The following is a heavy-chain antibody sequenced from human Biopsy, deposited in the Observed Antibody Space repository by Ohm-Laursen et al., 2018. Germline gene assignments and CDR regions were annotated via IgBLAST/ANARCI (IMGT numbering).Heavy chain of an antibody. J-gene: IGHJ3*01. CDR3: ARDIMNPIGGLVARSDVFDV. V-gene: IGHV4-59*01. D-gene: IGHD3-16*02. CDR2: IYYSGST. Sequence: SDTLSLTCTVSGGSISSDYWSWIRQTPGKGLEWIGYIYYSGSTNYNPSLKSRVTISVDTSKNQFSLRLNSVTAADTAVYYCARDIMNPIGGLVARSDVFDVWGQGTMVTVSS. CDR1: GGSISSDY.